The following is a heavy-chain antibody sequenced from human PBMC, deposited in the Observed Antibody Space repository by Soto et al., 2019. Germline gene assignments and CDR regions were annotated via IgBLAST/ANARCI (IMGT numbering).Heavy chain of an antibody. CDR1: GDTFTNYD. J-gene: IGHJ6*02. CDR3: ARGRNGMAV. V-gene: IGHV1-8*01. Sequence: QVQLVQSGAEVKKPGASVKVSCKASGDTFTNYDINWVRQATGQGLEWMGRMNPNRGNTGYAQKFQGRVTITRNTPITTAYIEPSSLRSEDTAVYYCARGRNGMAVWGQGTTVTVSS. CDR2: MNPNRGNT.